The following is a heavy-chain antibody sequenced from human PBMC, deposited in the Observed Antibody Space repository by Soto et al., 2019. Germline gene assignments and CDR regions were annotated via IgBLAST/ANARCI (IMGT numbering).Heavy chain of an antibody. J-gene: IGHJ1*01. V-gene: IGHV3-43*01. CDR2: ISWDGGST. D-gene: IGHD6-13*01. CDR3: AKDGDSSSWYSYFQH. Sequence: GXSLRLSCAASGFTFDDYTMHWFRQAPVKGLEWVSLISWDGGSTYYADSVKGRFTISRDNSKNSLYLQMNSLRTEDTALYYCAKDGDSSSWYSYFQHWGQGTLVTVSS. CDR1: GFTFDDYT.